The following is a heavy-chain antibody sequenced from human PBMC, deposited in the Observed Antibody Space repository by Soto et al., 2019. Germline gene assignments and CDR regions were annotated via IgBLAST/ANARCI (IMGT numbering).Heavy chain of an antibody. D-gene: IGHD3-3*01. Sequence: QVQLQQWGAGLLKPSETLSLTCAVYGESFTGYYWTWIRQPPGRGLEWIGEINHSGATNYNPSLKSRVTISIDTSKNQFSLKLSSVTAADTAVYYCARESEVRFYSWSALKYWGQGTLVTVSS. CDR3: ARESEVRFYSWSALKY. CDR1: GESFTGYY. CDR2: INHSGAT. J-gene: IGHJ4*02. V-gene: IGHV4-34*01.